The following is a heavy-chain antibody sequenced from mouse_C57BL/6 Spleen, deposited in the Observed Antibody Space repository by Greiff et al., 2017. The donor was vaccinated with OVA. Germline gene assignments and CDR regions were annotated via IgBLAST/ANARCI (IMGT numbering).Heavy chain of an antibody. CDR2: IHPNSGST. CDR1: GYTFTSYW. CDR3: ARDWDEGNVDY. V-gene: IGHV1-64*01. J-gene: IGHJ2*01. D-gene: IGHD4-1*01. Sequence: QVHVKQSGAELVKPGASVKLSCKASGYTFTSYWMHWVKQRPGQGLEWIGMIHPNSGSTNYNEKFKSKATLTVDKSSSTAYMQLSSLTSEDSAVYYCARDWDEGNVDYWGQGTTLTVSS.